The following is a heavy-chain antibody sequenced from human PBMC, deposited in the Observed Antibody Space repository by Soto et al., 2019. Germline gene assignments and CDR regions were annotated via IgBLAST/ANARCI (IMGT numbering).Heavy chain of an antibody. D-gene: IGHD3-22*01. CDR1: GFTVSNYD. CDR3: ANRNYYAKSGYTFPYFDF. CDR2: ISGNGGRT. Sequence: PGGSLRLSCAASGFTVSNYDMSWVRQAPGKGLDWVSTISGNGGRTYYADSVKGRFTISRDNSKNTVYLQMNSLRVEDTAVYYCANRNYYAKSGYTFPYFDFWGQGSLVTVSS. V-gene: IGHV3-23*01. J-gene: IGHJ5*01.